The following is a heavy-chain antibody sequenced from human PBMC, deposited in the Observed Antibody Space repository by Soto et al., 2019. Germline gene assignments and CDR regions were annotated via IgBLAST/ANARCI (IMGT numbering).Heavy chain of an antibody. CDR3: ARDLRGAFDY. CDR2: IYYSGST. D-gene: IGHD3-16*01. CDR1: GGSISSYY. J-gene: IGHJ4*02. V-gene: IGHV4-59*01. Sequence: PSETLSLTCTVSGGSISSYYWSWIRQPPEKGLEWIGYIYYSGSTNYNPSLKSRVTISVDTSKNQFSLKLSSVTAADTAVYYCARDLRGAFDYWGQGTVVTVSS.